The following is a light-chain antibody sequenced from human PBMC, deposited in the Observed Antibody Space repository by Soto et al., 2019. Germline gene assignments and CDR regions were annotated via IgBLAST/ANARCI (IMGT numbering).Light chain of an antibody. V-gene: IGLV1-44*01. CDR1: SSNIGSNT. CDR3: AAWDDSLNGPV. CDR2: SNN. J-gene: IGLJ2*01. Sequence: QSVLTQPPSASGTPGQRVTISCSGNSSNIGSNTGNWYQQLPGTAPKLLIYSNNQRPSGVPDRCSGSKSGPSASLAISGLQSEDEADYYCAAWDDSLNGPVFGGATKVTVL.